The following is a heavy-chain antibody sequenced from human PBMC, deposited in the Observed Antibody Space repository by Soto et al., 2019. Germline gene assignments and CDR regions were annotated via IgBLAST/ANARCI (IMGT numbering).Heavy chain of an antibody. CDR1: GGSISSGGYY. CDR3: ARESLRKFNWFDP. Sequence: LSLTCTVSGGSISSGGYYWSWIRQHPGKGLEWIGYIYYSGSTYYNPSLKSRVTISVDTSKNQFSLKLSSVTAADTAVYYCARESLRKFNWFDPWGQGTLVTVYS. CDR2: IYYSGST. V-gene: IGHV4-31*03. J-gene: IGHJ5*02.